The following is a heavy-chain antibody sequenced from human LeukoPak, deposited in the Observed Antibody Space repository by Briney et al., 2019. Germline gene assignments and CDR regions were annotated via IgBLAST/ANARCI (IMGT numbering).Heavy chain of an antibody. Sequence: GGSLRLSCTAAGFTFSKAWMSWVRQAPGKGLEWVGRIRGRSDGETADYGAPVKGRFTISRDDSKNTVYLQMNSLKTEDTAVYYCATGWVITDFWGQGTLVTVSS. J-gene: IGHJ4*02. CDR2: IRGRSDGETA. CDR3: ATGWVITDF. D-gene: IGHD3-16*01. CDR1: GFTFSKAW. V-gene: IGHV3-15*01.